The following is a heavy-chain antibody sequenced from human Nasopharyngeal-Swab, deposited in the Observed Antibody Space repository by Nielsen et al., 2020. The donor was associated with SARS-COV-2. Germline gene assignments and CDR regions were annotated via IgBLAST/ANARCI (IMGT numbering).Heavy chain of an antibody. J-gene: IGHJ6*02. CDR2: ISSNGGST. CDR1: GFTFSSYA. CDR3: VKLYSSSWYQGYYYYGMDV. Sequence: GVLKISCSASGFTFSSYAMHWVRQAPGKGLEYVSAISSNGGSTYYADSVKGRFTISRDNSKNTLYLQMSSLRAEDTAVYYCVKLYSSSWYQGYYYYGMDVWGQGTTVTVSS. D-gene: IGHD6-13*01. V-gene: IGHV3-64D*06.